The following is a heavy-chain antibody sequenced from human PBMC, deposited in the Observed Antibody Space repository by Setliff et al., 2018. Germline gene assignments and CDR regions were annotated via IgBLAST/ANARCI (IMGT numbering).Heavy chain of an antibody. CDR2: IKQDGSEK. J-gene: IGHJ4*02. CDR1: GFTFSSYW. D-gene: IGHD2-8*01. Sequence: GGSLRLSCAASGFTFSSYWMSWVRQAPGKGLEWVANIKQDGSEKYYVDSVKGRFTISRDNAKNSLYLQMTSLRAEDTAIYYCVRNGGNSDYWGQGTLVTVSS. V-gene: IGHV3-7*01. CDR3: VRNGGNSDY.